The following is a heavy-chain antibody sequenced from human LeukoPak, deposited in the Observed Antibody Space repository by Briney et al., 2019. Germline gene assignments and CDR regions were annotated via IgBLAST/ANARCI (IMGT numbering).Heavy chain of an antibody. CDR2: NKSKTDGGTT. J-gene: IGHJ5*02. CDR3: TTVVAAAVNGWFDP. D-gene: IGHD6-13*01. V-gene: IGHV3-15*01. Sequence: GGSLRLSCGASGFTFNNAWMNWVRPAPGKGLEWVGRNKSKTDGGTTDYAAPVKDRFTISRDDSKNTLYLQMNSLRTEDTAVYYCTTVVAAAVNGWFDPWGQGTLVTVSS. CDR1: GFTFNNAW.